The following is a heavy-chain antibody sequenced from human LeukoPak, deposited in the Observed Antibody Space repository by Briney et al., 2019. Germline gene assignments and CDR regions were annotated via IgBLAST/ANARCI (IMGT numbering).Heavy chain of an antibody. J-gene: IGHJ4*02. CDR2: ISSSSSYI. D-gene: IGHD1-1*01. V-gene: IGHV3-21*01. CDR3: AGEEEYDGFDY. Sequence: PGGSLRLSCAASGFTFSSYSMNWVRQAPGKGLEWVSSISSSSSYIYYADSVRGRFTISRDNAKNSLYLQMNSLRAEDTAVYYCAGEEEYDGFDYWGQGTLVTVSS. CDR1: GFTFSSYS.